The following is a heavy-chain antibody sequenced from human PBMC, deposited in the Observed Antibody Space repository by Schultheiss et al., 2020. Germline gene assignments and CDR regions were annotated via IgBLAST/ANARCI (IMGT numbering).Heavy chain of an antibody. V-gene: IGHV4-59*08. CDR3: ARQIKLNTRGTSYDYNLDV. Sequence: SETLSLTCTVSGDSISRHLWNWIRQSPGKGLEWIGYVFFNGVANWNPSLTDRVAMSVDTSRNQISLRLSSVTAADTAVYYCARQIKLNTRGTSYDYNLDVWGQGTMVTVSS. D-gene: IGHD1-1*01. CDR2: VFFNGVA. CDR1: GDSISRHL. J-gene: IGHJ3*01.